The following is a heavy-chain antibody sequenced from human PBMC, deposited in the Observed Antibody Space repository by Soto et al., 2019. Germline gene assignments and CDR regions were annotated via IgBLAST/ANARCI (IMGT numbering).Heavy chain of an antibody. CDR3: ARLLDYSSSSVLISGAFDY. Sequence: YHALDSVKGRFTISRDNSKRSLFLQMNSLRIEDTALYYCARLLDYSSSSVLISGAFDYWGQGTLVTVSS. J-gene: IGHJ4*02. V-gene: IGHV3-43*01. D-gene: IGHD6-6*01.